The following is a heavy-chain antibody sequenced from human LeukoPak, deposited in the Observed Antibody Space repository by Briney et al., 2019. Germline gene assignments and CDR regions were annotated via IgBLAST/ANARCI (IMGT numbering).Heavy chain of an antibody. CDR3: PSHSRYNWNEETYYYYGMDV. CDR2: IIPILGIA. J-gene: IGHJ6*02. D-gene: IGHD1-20*01. CDR1: GGTFSSYA. V-gene: IGHV1-69*04. Sequence: SVKVSCKASGGTFSSYAISWVRQAPGQGLEWMGRIIPILGIANYAQKFQGRVTITADKSTSTAYMELSSLRSEDTAVYYSPSHSRYNWNEETYYYYGMDVWGQGTTVTVSS.